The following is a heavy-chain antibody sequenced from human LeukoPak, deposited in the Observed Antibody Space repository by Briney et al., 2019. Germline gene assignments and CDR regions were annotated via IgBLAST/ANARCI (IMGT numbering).Heavy chain of an antibody. CDR2: IYSGGFT. D-gene: IGHD5-24*01. CDR3: AREGMGYFDS. CDR1: GFNITSNY. J-gene: IGHJ4*02. Sequence: PGGSLRLSCAASGFNITSNYMNWVRLAPGKGLEWVAIIYSGGFTYYRDSVKGRFTIYRDNSKNTVYLQMNSLRVEDTAVYYCAREGMGYFDSWGQGTLVTVSS. V-gene: IGHV3-66*01.